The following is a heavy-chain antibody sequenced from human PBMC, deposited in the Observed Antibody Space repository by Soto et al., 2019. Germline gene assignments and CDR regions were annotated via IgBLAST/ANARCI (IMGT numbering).Heavy chain of an antibody. J-gene: IGHJ2*01. CDR3: ARVRDYYDSSGYSEAYWYFDL. CDR1: GGSISSYY. D-gene: IGHD3-22*01. CDR2: IYYSGST. Sequence: QVQLQESGPGLVKPSETLSLTCTVSGGSISSYYWSWIRQPPGKGLEWIGYIYYSGSTNYNPSLKSRVTISVDTSKNQFSLKLSSVTAADTAVYYCARVRDYYDSSGYSEAYWYFDLWGRGTLVTVSS. V-gene: IGHV4-59*01.